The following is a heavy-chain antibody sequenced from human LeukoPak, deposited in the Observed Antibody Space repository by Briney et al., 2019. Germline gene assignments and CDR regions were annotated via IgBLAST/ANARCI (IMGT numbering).Heavy chain of an antibody. CDR1: GFTFSSYS. V-gene: IGHV3-21*01. CDR3: AGAYSAYDPFDY. J-gene: IGHJ4*02. Sequence: PGGSLRLSCAASGFTFSSYSMNWVRQAPGKGLEWVSSISSSSSYMYYADSVKGRFTISRDNAKNTVHLQMNSLRVEDTAIYFCAGAYSAYDPFDYWGQGILVTVSS. D-gene: IGHD5-12*01. CDR2: ISSSSSYM.